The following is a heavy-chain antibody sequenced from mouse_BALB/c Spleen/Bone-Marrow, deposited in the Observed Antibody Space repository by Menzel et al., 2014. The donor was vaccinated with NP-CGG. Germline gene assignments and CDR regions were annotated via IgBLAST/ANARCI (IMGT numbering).Heavy chain of an antibody. Sequence: DVQLQESGPGLVKPSQSLSLTCTVTGYSITSDYAWNWIRQFPGDKLEWMGYISYSGSTSYNPSLKSRISITRDTSKNQFFLQLNSVTTGDTATYYCASPLLFAYWGQGTLVTVSA. CDR2: ISYSGST. D-gene: IGHD6-1*01. V-gene: IGHV3-2*02. CDR1: GYSITSDYA. CDR3: ASPLLFAY. J-gene: IGHJ3*01.